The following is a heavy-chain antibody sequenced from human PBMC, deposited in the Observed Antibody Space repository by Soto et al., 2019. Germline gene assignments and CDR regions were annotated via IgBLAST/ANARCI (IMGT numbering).Heavy chain of an antibody. V-gene: IGHV4-38-2*01. CDR2: IHHSGTT. D-gene: IGHD2-15*01. CDR1: EYSISSGYK. J-gene: IGHJ6*02. Sequence: SETLSLTCGVSEYSISSGYKWGWIRQPPGKGLEWIGSIHHSGTTYYNPSLKSRVTVSVDTSKNQFSLKLSSVTAADTAVYYCARMRYCSGGSCYWGYYYYYGMDVWGQGTTVTVSS. CDR3: ARMRYCSGGSCYWGYYYYYGMDV.